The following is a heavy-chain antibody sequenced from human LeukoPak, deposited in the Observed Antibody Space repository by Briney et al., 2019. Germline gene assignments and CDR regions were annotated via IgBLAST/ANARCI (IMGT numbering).Heavy chain of an antibody. J-gene: IGHJ3*02. Sequence: GGSLRLSRAASGFTFSSYEMNWVRQAPGKGLEWVSYISSSGSTIYYADSVKGRFTISRDNSKNTLYLQMNSLRAEDTAVYYCAKDKQEMATVFDIWGQGTMVTVSS. CDR1: GFTFSSYE. D-gene: IGHD5-24*01. V-gene: IGHV3-48*03. CDR3: AKDKQEMATVFDI. CDR2: ISSSGSTI.